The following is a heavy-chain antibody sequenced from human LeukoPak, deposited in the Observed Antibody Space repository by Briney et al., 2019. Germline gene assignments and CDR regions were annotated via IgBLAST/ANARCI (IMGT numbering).Heavy chain of an antibody. V-gene: IGHV3-48*04. J-gene: IGHJ4*02. D-gene: IGHD1-7*01. CDR2: IRTSGTNT. CDR1: GFTFSSFS. Sequence: GGSLRLSCAASGFTFSSFSMNWVRQAPGKGLEWVSYIRTSGTNTDYTGSVKGRFTISRDNAKNSLYLQMNSLRAEDTAVYYCARMNYVSSGWGAPFDYWGQGVLVTVSS. CDR3: ARMNYVSSGWGAPFDY.